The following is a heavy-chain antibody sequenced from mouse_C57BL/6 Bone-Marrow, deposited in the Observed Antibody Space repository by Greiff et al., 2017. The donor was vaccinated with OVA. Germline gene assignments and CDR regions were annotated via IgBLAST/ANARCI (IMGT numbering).Heavy chain of an antibody. CDR3: ARERIITTVVAIDY. Sequence: VKLQESGAELVKPGASVKISCKASGYAFSSYWMNWVKQRPGKGLEWIGQIYPGDGDTNYNGKFKGKATLTADKSSSTAYMQLSSLTSEDSAVYFCARERIITTVVAIDYWGQGTTLTVSS. V-gene: IGHV1-80*01. CDR2: IYPGDGDT. J-gene: IGHJ2*01. CDR1: GYAFSSYW. D-gene: IGHD1-1*01.